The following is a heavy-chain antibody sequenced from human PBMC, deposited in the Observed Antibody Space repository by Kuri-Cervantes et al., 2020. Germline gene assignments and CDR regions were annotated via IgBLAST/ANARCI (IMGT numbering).Heavy chain of an antibody. J-gene: IGHJ4*02. CDR3: AREGYDYVWGSYRYFDY. CDR1: GFTFSSYG. D-gene: IGHD3-16*02. Sequence: GESLKISCAASGFTFSSYGMHWVRQAPGKGLEWVAVISYDGSNKYYADSVKGRFTISRDNPKNTLYLQMNNLRAEDTAVYYCAREGYDYVWGSYRYFDYWGQGTLVTVSS. V-gene: IGHV3-30*03. CDR2: ISYDGSNK.